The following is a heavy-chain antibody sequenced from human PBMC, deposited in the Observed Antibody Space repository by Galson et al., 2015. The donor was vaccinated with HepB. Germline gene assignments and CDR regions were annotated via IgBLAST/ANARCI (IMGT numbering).Heavy chain of an antibody. CDR1: GFTVSSNY. D-gene: IGHD2-15*01. CDR3: ARDSRYCSGGSCFSGYFEN. CDR2: IYSGGST. J-gene: IGHJ4*02. V-gene: IGHV3-66*01. Sequence: SLRLSCAASGFTVSSNYMSWVRQAPGKGLEWVSVIYSGGSTYYADSVKGRFTISRDNSKNTLYLQMNSLRAEDTAVYYCARDSRYCSGGSCFSGYFENWGQGTLVTVSS.